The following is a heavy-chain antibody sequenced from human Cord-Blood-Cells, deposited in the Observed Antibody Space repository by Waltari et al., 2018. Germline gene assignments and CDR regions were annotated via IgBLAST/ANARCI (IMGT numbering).Heavy chain of an antibody. J-gene: IGHJ3*02. CDR1: GFTFDDYA. CDR3: AKDVTRAGFDAFDI. CDR2: ISWNSVSI. D-gene: IGHD6-13*01. Sequence: EVQLVESGGGLVQPGRSLRLSCAASGFTFDDYAMHWVRQAPGKGLGWVSGISWNSVSIGYADSVEGRFTISRDNAKNSLYLQMNSLRAEDTALYYCAKDVTRAGFDAFDIWGQGTMVTVSS. V-gene: IGHV3-9*01.